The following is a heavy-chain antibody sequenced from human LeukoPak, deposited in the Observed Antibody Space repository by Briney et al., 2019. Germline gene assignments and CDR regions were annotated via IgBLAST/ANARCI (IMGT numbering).Heavy chain of an antibody. J-gene: IGHJ4*02. V-gene: IGHV3-30*04. D-gene: IGHD4-17*01. Sequence: DSVRGRFTISRDNSRNTLYMQMNSLRVEDTAVYYCAGGLDYGDYFDYWGQGTLVTVSS. CDR3: AGGLDYGDYFDY.